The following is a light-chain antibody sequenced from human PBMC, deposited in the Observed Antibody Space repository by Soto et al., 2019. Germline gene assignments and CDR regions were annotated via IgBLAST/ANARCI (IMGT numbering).Light chain of an antibody. J-gene: IGKJ1*01. CDR2: AAS. CDR3: QNYNGAPWT. Sequence: DIQMTQSPSSLSASVGDRVTITCRESQGISTYLVWYQQKPGTVPKLLIFAASTLQSGVPSRFSGSGSGTDFTLTISSLQPEAVATYYCQNYNGAPWTFGQGTKVEIK. V-gene: IGKV1-27*01. CDR1: QGISTY.